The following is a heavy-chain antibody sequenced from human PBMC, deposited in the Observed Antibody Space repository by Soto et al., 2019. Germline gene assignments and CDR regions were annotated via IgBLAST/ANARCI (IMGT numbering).Heavy chain of an antibody. J-gene: IGHJ4*02. CDR1: GFTFKSYA. CDR3: AKWNYGRGYSGYDYVFHYFDY. V-gene: IGHV3-23*01. Sequence: GGSLRLSCAASGFTFKSYAMTWVRQAPGKGLEWVSGISGSGSGTYYADSVKGRFTNSRDNSKNTLYLQMNSLRAEDTALYYCAKWNYGRGYSGYDYVFHYFDYWGQGTLVTVSS. D-gene: IGHD5-12*01. CDR2: ISGSGSGT.